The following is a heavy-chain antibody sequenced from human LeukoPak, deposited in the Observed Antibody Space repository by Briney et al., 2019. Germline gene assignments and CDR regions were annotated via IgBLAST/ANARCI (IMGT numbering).Heavy chain of an antibody. V-gene: IGHV1-24*01. J-gene: IGHJ4*02. Sequence: GASVKVSCKVSGYTLTELSMHWVRQAPGKGLEWMGGFDPEDGETIYAQKFQGRVTMTEDTSTDTAYMELSSLRSEDTAVYYCARGAFTYGSSVAFFHYLDYWGQGTLVAVSS. CDR1: GYTLTELS. CDR2: FDPEDGET. CDR3: ARGAFTYGSSVAFFHYLDY. D-gene: IGHD3-16*01.